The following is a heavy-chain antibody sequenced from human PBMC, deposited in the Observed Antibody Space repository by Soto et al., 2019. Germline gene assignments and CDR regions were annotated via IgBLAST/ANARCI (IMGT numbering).Heavy chain of an antibody. CDR1: GFTFSDNQ. Sequence: EVQLVESGGGLIQPGGSLRLSCAASGFTFSDNQKNWVRQAPGRGLEWVSVIYSSGTTYYGDSVKGRFTISRDNSKNTLYLQMNSLRPEDTALYYCARAGSPFHSDSNVYWGFDYWGEGTLVTVSS. CDR2: IYSSGTT. CDR3: ARAGSPFHSDSNVYWGFDY. D-gene: IGHD3-16*01. V-gene: IGHV3-53*01. J-gene: IGHJ4*02.